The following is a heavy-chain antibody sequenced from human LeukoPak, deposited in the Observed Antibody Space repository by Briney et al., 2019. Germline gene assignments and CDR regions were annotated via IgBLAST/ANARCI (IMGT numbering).Heavy chain of an antibody. D-gene: IGHD6-19*01. J-gene: IGHJ4*02. CDR2: LYNGGNT. V-gene: IGHV3-53*01. Sequence: GGSLRLSCAASGFTASSNYLGSVRQAPRKGLERVSVLYNGGNTYYADSVKGRFTLSRDNSKNTLYLQMNSLRADDTAVYYCAKVASDSRGWYHFDYWGQGTLVTVSS. CDR3: AKVASDSRGWYHFDY. CDR1: GFTASSNY.